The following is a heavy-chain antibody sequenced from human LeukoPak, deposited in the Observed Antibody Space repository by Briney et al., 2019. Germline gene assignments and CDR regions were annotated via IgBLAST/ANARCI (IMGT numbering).Heavy chain of an antibody. V-gene: IGHV3-53*01. CDR1: GFTVSSNY. CDR3: ARENYYGSGSHDY. J-gene: IGHJ4*02. D-gene: IGHD3-10*01. Sequence: GGSLRLSCAASGFTVSSNYMSWVRQAPGKGLEWVSVIYSGGSTYCADSVKGRFTISRDNSKNTLYLQMNSLRAEDTAVYYCARENYYGSGSHDYWGQGTLVTVSS. CDR2: IYSGGST.